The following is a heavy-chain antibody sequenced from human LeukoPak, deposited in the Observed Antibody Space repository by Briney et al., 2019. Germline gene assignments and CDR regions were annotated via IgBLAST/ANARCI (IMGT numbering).Heavy chain of an antibody. D-gene: IGHD2-15*01. CDR2: ISSSSSYI. CDR1: GFTFSSYS. Sequence: GGSLRLSCAASGFTFSSYSMNWVRQAPGKGLEWVSSISSSSSYIYYADSVKGRFTISRDNAKDSLYLQMNSLRAEDTAVYYCAREDFLVVVVAARTLLRGYNWFDPWGQGTLVTVSS. V-gene: IGHV3-21*01. CDR3: AREDFLVVVVAARTLLRGYNWFDP. J-gene: IGHJ5*02.